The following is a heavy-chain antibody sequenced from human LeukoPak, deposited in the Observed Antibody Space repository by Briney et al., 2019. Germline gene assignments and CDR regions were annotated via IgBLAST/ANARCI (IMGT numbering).Heavy chain of an antibody. Sequence: SETLSLTCAVYGGSFSGYYWSWIRQPPGKGLEWIGEINHSGSTNYNPSLKSRVTISVDTSKNQFSLKLSSVTAADTAVYYGAREGEDYDFDYWGQGTLVTVSS. D-gene: IGHD3-16*01. CDR2: INHSGST. J-gene: IGHJ4*02. V-gene: IGHV4-34*01. CDR1: GGSFSGYY. CDR3: AREGEDYDFDY.